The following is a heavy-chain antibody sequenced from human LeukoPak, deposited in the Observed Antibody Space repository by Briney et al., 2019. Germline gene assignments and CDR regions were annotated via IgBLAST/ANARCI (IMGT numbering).Heavy chain of an antibody. CDR2: IVVGSGNT. D-gene: IGHD4-23*01. CDR3: ARDNSVEDTAWWFDP. Sequence: SVKVSCKASGFTFTSSAMQWVRQARGQRLEWIGWIVVGSGNTNYAQKFQERVTITRDMSTSTAYMELSSLRSEDTAVYYCARDNSVEDTAWWFDPWGQGTLVTVSS. J-gene: IGHJ5*02. CDR1: GFTFTSSA. V-gene: IGHV1-58*02.